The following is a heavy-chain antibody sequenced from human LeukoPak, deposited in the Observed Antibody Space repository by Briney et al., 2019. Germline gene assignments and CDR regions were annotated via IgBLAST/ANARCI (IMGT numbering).Heavy chain of an antibody. J-gene: IGHJ4*02. CDR3: ARSPYVWGSYRSEAPDY. CDR1: GYSFTSYW. CDR2: IYPGDSDT. D-gene: IGHD3-16*02. V-gene: IGHV5-51*01. Sequence: GESLKISSKGSGYSFTSYWIGWVRQMPGKGLEWMGIIYPGDSDTRYSPSFQGQVTISADKSISTAYLQWSSLKASDTAMYYCARSPYVWGSYRSEAPDYWGQGTLVTVSS.